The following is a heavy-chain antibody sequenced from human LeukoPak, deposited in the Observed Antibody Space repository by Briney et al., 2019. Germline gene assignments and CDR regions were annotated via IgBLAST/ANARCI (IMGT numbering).Heavy chain of an antibody. Sequence: SQTLSLTCAVSGGSISSGGYSWSWLRQPPGKGLEWIGYIYHSGSTYYNPSLKSRVTISVDRSKNQFSLKLSSVTAADTAVYYCARVIQLWYFDYWGQGTLVTVSS. V-gene: IGHV4-30-2*01. CDR3: ARVIQLWYFDY. D-gene: IGHD5-18*01. J-gene: IGHJ4*02. CDR1: GGSISSGGYS. CDR2: IYHSGST.